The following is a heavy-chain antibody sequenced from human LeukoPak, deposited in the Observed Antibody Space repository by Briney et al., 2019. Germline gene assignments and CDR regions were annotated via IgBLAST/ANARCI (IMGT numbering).Heavy chain of an antibody. D-gene: IGHD4-23*01. CDR1: GGSFSGYY. CDR2: INHSGST. CDR3: ARGGGNGGGWVGHFYYMDV. Sequence: PSETLSLTCAVYGGSFSGYYWSWIRQPPGKGLEWIGEINHSGSTYYNPSLKSRVAMSVDTSKNQCSLKLNSVTAADTAVYYCARGGGNGGGWVGHFYYMDVWGKGTTVTVSS. J-gene: IGHJ6*03. V-gene: IGHV4-34*01.